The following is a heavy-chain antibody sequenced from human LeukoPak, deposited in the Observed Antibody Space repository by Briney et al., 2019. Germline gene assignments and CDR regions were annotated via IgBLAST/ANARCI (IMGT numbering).Heavy chain of an antibody. CDR3: ARVSSGGSHHLDY. V-gene: IGHV4-4*02. CDR2: IYHSGST. J-gene: IGHJ4*02. CDR1: GGSISSGNW. D-gene: IGHD2-15*01. Sequence: SGTLSLTCAVSGGSISSGNWWSWVRQPPGKGLEWIGEIYHSGSTNYNPSLKSRVTISLDKSKNQFSLKLTSVTAADTAVYYCARVSSGGSHHLDYWGQGTLVTVSS.